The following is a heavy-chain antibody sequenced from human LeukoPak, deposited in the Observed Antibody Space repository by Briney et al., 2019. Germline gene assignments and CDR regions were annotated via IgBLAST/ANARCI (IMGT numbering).Heavy chain of an antibody. CDR3: TTVRVNDYIWGSYRYSYFDY. Sequence: GGSLRLSCAASGFTFRSYGMHWVRQAPGKGLEWVAFTRYDGNNKYYADSVKGRFTISRDNSKNTVYLQMNSLRAEDTAVYYCTTVRVNDYIWGSYRYSYFDYWGQGTLVTVSS. D-gene: IGHD3-16*02. CDR2: TRYDGNNK. CDR1: GFTFRSYG. V-gene: IGHV3-30*02. J-gene: IGHJ4*02.